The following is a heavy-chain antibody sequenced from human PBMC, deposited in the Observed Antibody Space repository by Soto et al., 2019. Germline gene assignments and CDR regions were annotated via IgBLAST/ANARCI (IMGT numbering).Heavy chain of an antibody. J-gene: IGHJ4*02. CDR1: GFTFSSYA. CDR2: ISGSGGST. CDR3: AKESTMVRGVILDYFDY. Sequence: EVQLLESGGGLVQPGGSLRLSCAASGFTFSSYAMSWVRQAPGKGLEWVSVISGSGGSTYYADSVTGRFTISRDNSKTTLYLQRNSLRAEDTAVYYCAKESTMVRGVILDYFDYWGQGTLVTVSS. V-gene: IGHV3-23*01. D-gene: IGHD3-10*01.